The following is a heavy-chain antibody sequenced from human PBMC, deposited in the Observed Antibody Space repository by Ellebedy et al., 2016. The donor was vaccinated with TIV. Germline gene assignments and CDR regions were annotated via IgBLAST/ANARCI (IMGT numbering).Heavy chain of an antibody. CDR1: GGSISSSS. D-gene: IGHD3-3*02. Sequence: MPSETLSLTCTVSGGSISSSSWSWFRQLPGKGLEWIGYFSSSGSTDYNPSLKSRVAFSVDTSKNHISLNLTSVTASDTAVYYCPRYGIHLWFDPWGQGTLVTVSS. CDR3: PRYGIHLWFDP. CDR2: FSSSGST. V-gene: IGHV4-59*12. J-gene: IGHJ5*02.